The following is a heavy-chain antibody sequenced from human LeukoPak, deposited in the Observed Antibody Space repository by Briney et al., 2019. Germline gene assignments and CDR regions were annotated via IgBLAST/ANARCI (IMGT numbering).Heavy chain of an antibody. J-gene: IGHJ4*02. Sequence: ASVKVSCKASGYTFTGHYMHWVRQAPGQGLEWMGWINPNSGGTNYAQKFQGRVTMTRDTSISTAYMELSRLRSDDTAVYYCARSPLLRITIFGVVIKGVYFDYWGQGTLVTVSS. D-gene: IGHD3-3*01. CDR1: GYTFTGHY. CDR2: INPNSGGT. CDR3: ARSPLLRITIFGVVIKGVYFDY. V-gene: IGHV1-2*02.